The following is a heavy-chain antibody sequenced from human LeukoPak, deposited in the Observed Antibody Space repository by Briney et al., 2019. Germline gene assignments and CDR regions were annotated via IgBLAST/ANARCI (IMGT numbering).Heavy chain of an antibody. Sequence: GGSLRLSCAASGFTFSSYAMHWVRQAPGKGLEWVAVISYDGSNKYYADSVKGRFTISRDNSKSTLYLQMNSLRAEDTAVYYCARDQGITMVRGVITQYYYYYYGMDVWGQGTTVTVSS. D-gene: IGHD3-10*01. CDR1: GFTFSSYA. CDR3: ARDQGITMVRGVITQYYYYYYGMDV. V-gene: IGHV3-30-3*01. J-gene: IGHJ6*02. CDR2: ISYDGSNK.